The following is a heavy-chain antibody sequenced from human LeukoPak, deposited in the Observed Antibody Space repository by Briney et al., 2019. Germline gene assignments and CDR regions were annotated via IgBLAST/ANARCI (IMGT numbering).Heavy chain of an antibody. Sequence: KPSQTLSLTCAISGDSVSSDSAAWNWVRLSPSRGLEWLGRTYYRSRWYGHYSVSVKSRITINPDTSRNQFSLQLNSVTPEDTAVYYCARGPGYFQYWGQGTLVTVSS. CDR2: TYYRSRWYG. CDR1: GDSVSSDSAA. D-gene: IGHD2-8*02. V-gene: IGHV6-1*01. J-gene: IGHJ1*01. CDR3: ARGPGYFQY.